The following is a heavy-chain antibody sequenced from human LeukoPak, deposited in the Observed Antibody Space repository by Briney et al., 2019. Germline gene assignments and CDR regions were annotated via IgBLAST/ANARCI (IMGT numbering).Heavy chain of an antibody. CDR2: MNPNSGNT. D-gene: IGHD5-18*01. V-gene: IGHV1-8*01. Sequence: PSVKVSCKASGYTFTSYDINWVRQATGQGLECSGWMNPNSGNTGYAQKFQGRVTMTRNTSISTAYMELSSLRSEDTAVYYCARVMYGSYGYDYWGPGTLVTVSS. CDR3: ARVMYGSYGYDY. J-gene: IGHJ4*01. CDR1: GYTFTSYD.